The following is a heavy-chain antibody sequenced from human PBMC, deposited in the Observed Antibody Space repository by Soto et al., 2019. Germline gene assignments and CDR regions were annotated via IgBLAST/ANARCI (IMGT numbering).Heavy chain of an antibody. CDR2: IKFDESAK. Sequence: EVQLVESGGGLVQPGGSLRVSCAASGFTFSDYWMSWVRQAPGKGPEWVANIKFDESAKKYADSVKGRFTIARDNARNSRLLQMNSLRVGDTAVYYCVKDGGYCSSTSCYAPRNHYFDSWGQGTLVNGSS. J-gene: IGHJ4*02. V-gene: IGHV3-7*03. CDR3: VKDGGYCSSTSCYAPRNHYFDS. D-gene: IGHD2-2*01. CDR1: GFTFSDYW.